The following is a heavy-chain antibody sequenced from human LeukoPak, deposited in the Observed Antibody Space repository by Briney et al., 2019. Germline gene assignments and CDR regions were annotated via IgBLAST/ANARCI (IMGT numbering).Heavy chain of an antibody. D-gene: IGHD1-26*01. CDR2: IKSKTDGGTT. V-gene: IGHV3-15*01. Sequence: GGSLRLSCAASGFTFSNAWMSWVRQVPGKGLEWVGRIKSKTDGGTTDYAAPVKGRFTISRDDSKNTVSLQMNSLKTEDTAVYYCTTGSQGGATQPFDYWGQGTLVTVSS. CDR3: TTGSQGGATQPFDY. CDR1: GFTFSNAW. J-gene: IGHJ4*02.